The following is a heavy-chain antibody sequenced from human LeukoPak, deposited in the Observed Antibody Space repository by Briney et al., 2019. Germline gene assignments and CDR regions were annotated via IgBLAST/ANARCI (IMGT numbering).Heavy chain of an antibody. V-gene: IGHV3-7*05. CDR3: ARKLVGDY. CDR1: GFTFSSYW. Sequence: PGGSLRLSCAASGFTFSSYWVSWVRQAPGKGLEWVANIKQDGSEKYYVDSVKGRFTISRDNAKNSLYLQMNSLRAEDTAVYYCARKLVGDYWGQGTLVTVSS. CDR2: IKQDGSEK. J-gene: IGHJ4*02. D-gene: IGHD6-13*01.